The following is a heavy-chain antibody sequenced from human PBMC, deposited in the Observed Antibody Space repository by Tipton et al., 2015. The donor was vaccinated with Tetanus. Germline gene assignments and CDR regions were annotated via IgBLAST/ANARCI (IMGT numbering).Heavy chain of an antibody. V-gene: IGHV3-9*01. CDR2: ISWNSRNI. Sequence: SLRLSCAASGFTFDDYAMHWLRQVPGKGLEWVSGISWNSRNIGYADSVKGRFTISRDNAKNSLYLHMNSLRAEDTAFYYCAKDRAHYYGSGSYFGDWGQGALVTVSS. D-gene: IGHD3-10*01. CDR3: AKDRAHYYGSGSYFGD. J-gene: IGHJ4*02. CDR1: GFTFDDYA.